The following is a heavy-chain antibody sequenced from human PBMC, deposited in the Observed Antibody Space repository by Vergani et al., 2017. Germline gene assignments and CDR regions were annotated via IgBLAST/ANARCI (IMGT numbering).Heavy chain of an antibody. CDR1: GFDFSSYI. Sequence: QLVESGGGWVQPGGSLRLSCVVSGFDFSSYIMNWVRQAPGKGLEWVSFVSTGTKSQAYAESVKGRFTISRDSAKNSLYLQMDSLRAEDTAVYYCAREYSSTSGRAFDFWGQGTKVTVSS. D-gene: IGHD2-2*01. CDR3: AREYSSTSGRAFDF. CDR2: VSTGTKSQ. J-gene: IGHJ3*01. V-gene: IGHV3-48*01.